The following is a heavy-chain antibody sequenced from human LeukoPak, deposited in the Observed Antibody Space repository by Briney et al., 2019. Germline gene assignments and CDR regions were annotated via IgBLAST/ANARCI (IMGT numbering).Heavy chain of an antibody. CDR2: ISSSSSYI. CDR1: GFTFSSYS. J-gene: IGHJ6*03. CDR3: ARDLSGSYYYYYYMDV. V-gene: IGHV3-21*01. Sequence: SGGPLRLSCAASGFTFSSYSMNWVRQAPGKGLEWVSSISSSSSYIYYADSVKGRFPISRDNAKNSLYLQMNSLRAEDTAVYYCARDLSGSYYYYYYMDVWGKGTTVTVSS. D-gene: IGHD1-26*01.